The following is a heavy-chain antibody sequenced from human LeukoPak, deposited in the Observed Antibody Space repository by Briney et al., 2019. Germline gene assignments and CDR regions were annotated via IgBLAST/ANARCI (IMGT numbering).Heavy chain of an antibody. J-gene: IGHJ5*02. Sequence: SGGSLRLSCAASGFTFSSYAMSWVRQAPGKGLEWVSAISGSGGSTYYADSVKGRFTISRDNSKNTLYLQMNSLRAGDTAVYYCAKLGSIVVVPAAGASYNWFDPWGQGTLVTASS. CDR3: AKLGSIVVVPAAGASYNWFDP. V-gene: IGHV3-23*01. CDR1: GFTFSSYA. D-gene: IGHD2-2*01. CDR2: ISGSGGST.